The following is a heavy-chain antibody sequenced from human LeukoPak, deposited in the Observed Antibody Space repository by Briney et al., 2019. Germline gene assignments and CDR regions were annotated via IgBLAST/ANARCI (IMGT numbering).Heavy chain of an antibody. D-gene: IGHD3-22*01. Sequence: SVKVSCKASGGTSTTYAINLVRQAPGQGLEWVGGIIPMFGTPHYAQKFQGRVTIIADESMGTAYMDLSSLRSNDTAVYFCARAPLGPGFYYESTGYYYFDCWGLGSLVTVSS. J-gene: IGHJ4*02. CDR2: IIPMFGTP. CDR1: GGTSTTYA. V-gene: IGHV1-69*13. CDR3: ARAPLGPGFYYESTGYYYFDC.